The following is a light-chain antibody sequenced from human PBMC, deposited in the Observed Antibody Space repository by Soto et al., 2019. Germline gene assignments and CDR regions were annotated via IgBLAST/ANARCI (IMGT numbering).Light chain of an antibody. CDR1: QSVSST. CDR2: GAY. Sequence: ETVMTQSPATLSVSPGERATLSCRASQSVSSTVAWYQQRPGQAPRLLIYGAYTRATGIPARFSGSGSGTDFTLTISRLEPEDFAVYYCQQYGSSRWTFGQGTKVDIK. CDR3: QQYGSSRWT. V-gene: IGKV3-15*01. J-gene: IGKJ1*01.